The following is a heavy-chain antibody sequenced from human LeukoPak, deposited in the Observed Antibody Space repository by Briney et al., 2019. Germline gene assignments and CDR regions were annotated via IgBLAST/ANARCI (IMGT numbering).Heavy chain of an antibody. CDR2: INTNTGNP. Sequence: GASVKVSCKASGYTFTSYAMNWVRQAPGQGLEWMGWINTNTGNPTYAQGFTGRFVFSLDTSVSTAYLQISSLKAEDTAVYYCARGKRYYYDSSGYYYGYYYMDVWGKGTTVTVSS. D-gene: IGHD3-22*01. V-gene: IGHV7-4-1*02. CDR1: GYTFTSYA. CDR3: ARGKRYYYDSSGYYYGYYYMDV. J-gene: IGHJ6*03.